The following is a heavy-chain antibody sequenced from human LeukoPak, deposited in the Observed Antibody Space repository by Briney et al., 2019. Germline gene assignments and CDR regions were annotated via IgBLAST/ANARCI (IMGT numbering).Heavy chain of an antibody. CDR1: GFPFSRYW. V-gene: IGHV3-7*04. J-gene: IGHJ4*02. D-gene: IGHD2-2*01. CDR3: ARGDYAQFDL. Sequence: GSLRLSCAASGFPFSRYWMSWVRQAPGKGLEWVAHIKQDGNEKYYVDSVKGRFTMSRDNAENSLYLQMNSLRVDDTALYYCARGDYAQFDLWGQGTLVTVSS. CDR2: IKQDGNEK.